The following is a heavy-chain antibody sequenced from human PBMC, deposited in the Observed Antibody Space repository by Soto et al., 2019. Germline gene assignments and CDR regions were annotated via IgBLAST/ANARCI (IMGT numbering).Heavy chain of an antibody. J-gene: IGHJ6*02. CDR3: ARDGLGWGYSSSDSGMDV. CDR1: GGSVSSGSYY. V-gene: IGHV4-61*01. CDR2: IYYSGST. D-gene: IGHD6-6*01. Sequence: SETLSLTCTVSGGSVSSGSYYWSRIRQPPGKGLEWIGYIYYSGSTNYNPSLKSRVTISVDTSKNQFSLKLSSVTAADTAVYYCARDGLGWGYSSSDSGMDVWGQGTTVTVSS.